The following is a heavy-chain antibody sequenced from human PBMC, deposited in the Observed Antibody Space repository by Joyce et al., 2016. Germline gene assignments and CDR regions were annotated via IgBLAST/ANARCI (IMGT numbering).Heavy chain of an antibody. Sequence: EVQLVESGGGLVQPGGSLRLSCAASGCTFSGNSMSWLRQAPGGGLEWVANIKQDGSAVYYLDSVKGRFTVSRDNARSLVHLQMVSLRVEDTALYYCARGKAFDVWGQGTKVTVSS. CDR3: ARGKAFDV. CDR2: IKQDGSAV. CDR1: GCTFSGNS. V-gene: IGHV3-7*01. J-gene: IGHJ3*01.